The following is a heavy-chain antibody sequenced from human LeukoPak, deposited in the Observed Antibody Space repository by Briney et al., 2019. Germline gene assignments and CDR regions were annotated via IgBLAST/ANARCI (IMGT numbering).Heavy chain of an antibody. V-gene: IGHV1-18*01. CDR1: GYTFTSYG. CDR2: ISAYNGNT. D-gene: IGHD3-3*01. Sequence: GASVKVSCKASGYTFTSYGISWVRQAPGQGLEWMGWISAYNGNTNYAQKLQGRVTMTTDTSTSTAYMELRSLRSDDTAVYYCARTYYTPPTDYYYGMDVLGQGTTVTVSS. J-gene: IGHJ6*02. CDR3: ARTYYTPPTDYYYGMDV.